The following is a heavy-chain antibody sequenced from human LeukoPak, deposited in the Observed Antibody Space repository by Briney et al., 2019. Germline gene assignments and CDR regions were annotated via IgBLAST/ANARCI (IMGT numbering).Heavy chain of an antibody. D-gene: IGHD2-15*01. CDR3: ARQGHIVGGGWFDP. V-gene: IGHV5-51*01. CDR1: GYSFSSYW. CDR2: IYPGDSDT. Sequence: GESLEISFQGSGYSFSSYWIGWVRQMPGKAPEWMGVIYPGDSDTRYRPHFQGQVTMSADKSTNTACLQWRSLRASDSAMYYCARQGHIVGGGWFDPWGQGTLVTVSS. J-gene: IGHJ5*02.